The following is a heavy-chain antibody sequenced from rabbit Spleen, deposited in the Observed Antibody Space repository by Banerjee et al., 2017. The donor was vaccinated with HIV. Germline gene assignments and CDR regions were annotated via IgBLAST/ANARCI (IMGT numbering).Heavy chain of an antibody. J-gene: IGHJ4*01. D-gene: IGHD1-1*01. V-gene: IGHV1S45*01. CDR1: GFSFSNKAV. CDR2: INAVTGKA. Sequence: QQQLEESGGGLVKPEGSLKLSCTASGFSFSNKAVMCWVRQAPGKGLEWIACINAVTGKAVYATWAKGRFTFSKTSSTTVTLRMTSLTAADTATYFCARDLVGVIGWNFYLWGPGTLVTVS. CDR3: ARDLVGVIGWNFYL.